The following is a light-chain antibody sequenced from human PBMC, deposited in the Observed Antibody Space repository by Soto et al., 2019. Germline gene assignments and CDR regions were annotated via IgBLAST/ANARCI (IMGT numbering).Light chain of an antibody. CDR3: SSYTSSSTLVV. CDR1: SSDVGGYNY. J-gene: IGLJ2*01. Sequence: QSVLTQPASVSGSPGQSITISCTGTSSDVGGYNYVSWYQQHPGKAPKLMICEVSNQPSGVSNRFSGSKSGNTASLTISGLQAEDEADYYCSSYTSSSTLVVFGGGTKLTVL. CDR2: EVS. V-gene: IGLV2-14*01.